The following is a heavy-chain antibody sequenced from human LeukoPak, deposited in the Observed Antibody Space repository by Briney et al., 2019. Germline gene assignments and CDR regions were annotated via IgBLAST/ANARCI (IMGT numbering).Heavy chain of an antibody. CDR2: ISPNSGDT. D-gene: IGHD3-10*01. CDR1: GYTFTGYY. V-gene: IGHV1-2*02. CDR3: VRPEYGSGSYLDY. J-gene: IGHJ4*02. Sequence: GASVKVSCKASGYTFTGYYIHWVRQAPGQGLEWMGWISPNSGDTNYPRKFQGRVTMTRDTSISTAYMELSRLRSDDTALYYCVRPEYGSGSYLDYWGQGTLVTVSS.